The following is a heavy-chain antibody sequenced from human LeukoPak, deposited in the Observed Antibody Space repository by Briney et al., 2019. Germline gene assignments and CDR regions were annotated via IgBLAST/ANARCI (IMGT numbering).Heavy chain of an antibody. CDR1: GGSISSYY. Sequence: SETLSLTCTVPGGSISSYYWSWIRQPPGKGLEWIGYIYYSGSTNYNPSLKSRVTISVDTSKNQFSLKLSSVTAADTAVYYCARASGYCSSTSCYMSWFDPWGQGTLVTVSS. V-gene: IGHV4-59*01. CDR3: ARASGYCSSTSCYMSWFDP. J-gene: IGHJ5*02. CDR2: IYYSGST. D-gene: IGHD2-2*02.